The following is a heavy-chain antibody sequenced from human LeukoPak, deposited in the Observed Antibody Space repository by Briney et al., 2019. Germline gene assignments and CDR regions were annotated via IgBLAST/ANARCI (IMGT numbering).Heavy chain of an antibody. Sequence: GGSLRLSCAASGFTFSSYWMHWVRQAPGKGLVWASRINSDGSSTSYADSVKGRFTISRDSAKNTLYLQMNSLRAEDTAVYYCARGGYDYGDPNWFDPWGQGTLVTVSS. D-gene: IGHD4-17*01. CDR1: GFTFSSYW. J-gene: IGHJ5*02. CDR3: ARGGYDYGDPNWFDP. V-gene: IGHV3-74*01. CDR2: INSDGSST.